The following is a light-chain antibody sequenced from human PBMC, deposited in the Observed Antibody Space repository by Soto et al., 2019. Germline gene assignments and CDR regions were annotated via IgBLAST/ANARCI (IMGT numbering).Light chain of an antibody. Sequence: EIVMTQSPATLSVSPGGRATLSCRASQSVSSNLAWYQQKPGQAPRLLIYGASTRATGIPARFSGSGSETDFTLTISSLQPEDFATYSCQQSYSTTWTFGQGTKVDI. CDR1: QSVSSN. CDR3: QQSYSTTWT. V-gene: IGKV3-15*01. CDR2: GAS. J-gene: IGKJ1*01.